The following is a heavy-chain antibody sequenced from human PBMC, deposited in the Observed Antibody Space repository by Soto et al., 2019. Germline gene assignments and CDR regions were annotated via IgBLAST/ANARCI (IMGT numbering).Heavy chain of an antibody. V-gene: IGHV3-30-3*01. J-gene: IGHJ4*02. CDR1: GFTFSSYA. CDR3: ARDQEIVVPTTSLDY. Sequence: PGGSLRLSCAASGFTFSSYAMHWVRQAPGKGLEWVAVISYDGSNKYYADSVKGRFTISRDNSKNTLYLQMNSLRAEDTAVYYCARDQEIVVPTTSLDYWGQGTLVTVSS. D-gene: IGHD3-22*01. CDR2: ISYDGSNK.